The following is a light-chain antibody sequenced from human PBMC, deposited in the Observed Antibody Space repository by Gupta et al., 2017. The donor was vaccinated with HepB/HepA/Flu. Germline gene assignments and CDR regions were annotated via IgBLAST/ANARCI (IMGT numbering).Light chain of an antibody. V-gene: IGKV1-9*01. CDR1: QDISRY. CDR2: AAS. J-gene: IGKJ5*01. Sequence: DIQLTQSPSFLSASVGDRITITCRASQDISRYLAWYQQKPGQAPKLLVYAASTLQSGVPSRFSGSGSGTEFTLTITSLQPEDFSTYYCQQLNTYPRSFGQGTRLDIK. CDR3: QQLNTYPRS.